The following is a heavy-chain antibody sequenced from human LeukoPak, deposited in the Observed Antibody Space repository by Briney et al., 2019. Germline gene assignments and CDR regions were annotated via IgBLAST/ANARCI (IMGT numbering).Heavy chain of an antibody. Sequence: ASVKVSCKASGGTFSSYAISWVRQAPGRGLEWMGGIIPIFGTANYAQKFQGRVTITADESTSTAYMELSSLRSEDTAVYYCARGVLFYYYYYMDVWGKGTTVTVSS. V-gene: IGHV1-69*13. CDR3: ARGVLFYYYYYMDV. J-gene: IGHJ6*03. CDR2: IIPIFGTA. CDR1: GGTFSSYA. D-gene: IGHD2-21*01.